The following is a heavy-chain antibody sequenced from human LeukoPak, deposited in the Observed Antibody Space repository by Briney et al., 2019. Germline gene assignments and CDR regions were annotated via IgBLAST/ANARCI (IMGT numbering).Heavy chain of an antibody. CDR1: GGTFSSYA. J-gene: IGHJ4*02. CDR3: AGSSQLGYFDY. Sequence: ASVKVSCKASGGTFSSYAISWVRQAPGQGLEWMGRIIPILGIANYAQKFQGRVTITADKSTSTAYMELSSLRSEDTAVYYCAGSSQLGYFDYCGQGTLVTVSS. D-gene: IGHD6-6*01. CDR2: IIPILGIA. V-gene: IGHV1-69*04.